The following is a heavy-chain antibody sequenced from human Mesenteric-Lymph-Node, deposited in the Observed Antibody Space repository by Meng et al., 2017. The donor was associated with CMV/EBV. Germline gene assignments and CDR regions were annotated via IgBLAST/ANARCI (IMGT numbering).Heavy chain of an antibody. CDR3: ARDYCSSTSCYLDI. D-gene: IGHD2-2*01. V-gene: IGHV1-69*05. CDR1: GGTFSSYA. Sequence: SVKVSCKASGGTFSSYAISWVRQAPGQGLEWMGGIIPIFGTANYAQKFQGRVTITTDESTSTAYMELSSLRSEDTAVYYCARDYCSSTSCYLDIWGQGTMVTVSS. J-gene: IGHJ3*02. CDR2: IIPIFGTA.